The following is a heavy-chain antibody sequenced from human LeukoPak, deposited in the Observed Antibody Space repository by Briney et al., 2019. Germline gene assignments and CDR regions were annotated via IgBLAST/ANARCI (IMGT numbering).Heavy chain of an antibody. Sequence: ASVKVSCKASGYSFTGHYMHWVRQAPGQGLEWMGWINPNFGGTNYAQKFQGRVTMTRDTSISTAYMDLTSLRSDDTAVYYCARSYYYDNYNYPRAFDIWGQGTVVTISS. J-gene: IGHJ3*02. V-gene: IGHV1-2*02. D-gene: IGHD3-22*01. CDR1: GYSFTGHY. CDR3: ARSYYYDNYNYPRAFDI. CDR2: INPNFGGT.